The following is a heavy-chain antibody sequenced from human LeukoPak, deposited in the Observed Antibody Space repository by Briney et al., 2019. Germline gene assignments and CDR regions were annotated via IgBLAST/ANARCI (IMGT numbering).Heavy chain of an antibody. J-gene: IGHJ4*02. V-gene: IGHV4-34*01. D-gene: IGHD6-13*01. CDR2: INHSGST. CDR1: GGSFSGYY. CDR3: ARGRRVPAAGTSSFDY. Sequence: SETLSLTCAVYGGSFSGYYWSWIRQPPGKGLEWIGEINHSGSTNYNPSLKSRVTISVDTSKNQFSLKLSSVTAADTAVYYCARGRRVPAAGTSSFDYWGQGTLVTVSS.